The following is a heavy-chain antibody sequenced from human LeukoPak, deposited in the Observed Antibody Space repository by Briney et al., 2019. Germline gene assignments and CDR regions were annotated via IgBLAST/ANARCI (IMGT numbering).Heavy chain of an antibody. J-gene: IGHJ4*02. CDR3: ARQYYDILTGHFGY. V-gene: IGHV3-53*01. Sequence: GGSLRLSCAASGFTVSSNYMSWVRQAPGKGLEGVSVIYSGGSTYYADSVKGRFTISRDNSKNTLYLQMNSLRAEDTAVYYCARQYYDILTGHFGYWGQGTLSPSPQ. CDR2: IYSGGST. D-gene: IGHD3-9*01. CDR1: GFTVSSNY.